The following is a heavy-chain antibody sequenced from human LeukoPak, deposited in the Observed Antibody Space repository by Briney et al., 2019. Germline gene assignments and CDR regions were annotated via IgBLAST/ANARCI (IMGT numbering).Heavy chain of an antibody. CDR3: AKASRVSNADAVL. D-gene: IGHD1-1*01. CDR2: LRGNGDT. CDR1: GFTFSSYA. J-gene: IGHJ4*02. V-gene: IGHV3-23*01. Sequence: GGSLRLSCAASGFTFSSYAMSWVREAPARGLEWVSSLRGNGDTFYADSVKGRFTLSRDDSRNTVYLQLNNLRVEDTAVYYCAKASRVSNADAVLWGQGTVVTVSS.